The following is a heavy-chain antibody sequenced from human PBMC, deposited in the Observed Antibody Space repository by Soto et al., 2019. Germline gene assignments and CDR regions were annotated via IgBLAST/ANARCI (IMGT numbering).Heavy chain of an antibody. J-gene: IGHJ4*02. CDR2: ISSSGSTI. Sequence: GGSLRLSCAASGFTFSDYYMSWIRQAPGKGLEWVSYISSSGSTIYYADSVKGRFTISRDNAKNSLYLQMNSLRAEDTAVYYCARESYSSGWYSSWDYWGQGTLVTVSS. D-gene: IGHD6-19*01. CDR1: GFTFSDYY. V-gene: IGHV3-11*01. CDR3: ARESYSSGWYSSWDY.